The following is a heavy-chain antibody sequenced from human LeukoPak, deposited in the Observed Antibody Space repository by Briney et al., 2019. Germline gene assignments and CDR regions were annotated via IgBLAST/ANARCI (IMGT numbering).Heavy chain of an antibody. V-gene: IGHV3-64D*06. CDR3: ARFDYNRYVAY. Sequence: GGSLRLSCSASGFTFSSYAMHWVRQAPGKGLEDVSAISSNGGRTYYADSVKGRFTISRDNSKNTLYLQMSSLRADDTAVYYCARFDYNRYVAYWGQGTLVTVSS. CDR2: ISSNGGRT. CDR1: GFTFSSYA. D-gene: IGHD4-11*01. J-gene: IGHJ4*02.